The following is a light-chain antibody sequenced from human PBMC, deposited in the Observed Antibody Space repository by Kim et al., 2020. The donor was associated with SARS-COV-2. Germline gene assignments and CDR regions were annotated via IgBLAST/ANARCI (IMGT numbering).Light chain of an antibody. CDR1: QSVSNY. J-gene: IGKJ2*01. V-gene: IGKV3-15*01. Sequence: SVSPGEGASLSSKASQSVSNYVAWYQMKPGQAPRVIIFGAYMRASGIPARFSGSGSGTDFTLSISSLQSEDSAFYYCQHYNDWPGTFGQGTKLEIK. CDR2: GAY. CDR3: QHYNDWPGT.